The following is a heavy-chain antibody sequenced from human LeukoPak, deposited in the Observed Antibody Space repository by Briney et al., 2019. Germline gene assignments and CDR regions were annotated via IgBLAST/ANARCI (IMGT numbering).Heavy chain of an antibody. D-gene: IGHD2-2*01. Sequence: GGSLRLSCAASGFTFSLYAMYWVRQAPGKGLQWVSYINDESSDIHYAGSVRGRFTISRDDARQTLYLQLSSLRVEDTAVYYCARGRIQPGLIDSWGQGTLVTVSS. V-gene: IGHV3-21*05. CDR3: ARGRIQPGLIDS. CDR1: GFTFSLYA. CDR2: INDESSDI. J-gene: IGHJ4*02.